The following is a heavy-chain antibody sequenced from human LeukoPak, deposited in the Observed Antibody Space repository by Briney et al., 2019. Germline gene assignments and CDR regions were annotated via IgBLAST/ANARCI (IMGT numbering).Heavy chain of an antibody. CDR1: GFTFSSYE. CDR2: ISSSGSTI. V-gene: IGHV3-48*03. Sequence: GGSLRLSCAASGFTFSSYEMNWVRQAPGKGLEWVSYISSSGSTIYYADSVKGRFTISRDNAKNSLYLQMNSLRAEDTAVYYCARGSKLRYFDWLLTPHLDYWGQGTLVTVSS. J-gene: IGHJ4*02. CDR3: ARGSKLRYFDWLLTPHLDY. D-gene: IGHD3-9*01.